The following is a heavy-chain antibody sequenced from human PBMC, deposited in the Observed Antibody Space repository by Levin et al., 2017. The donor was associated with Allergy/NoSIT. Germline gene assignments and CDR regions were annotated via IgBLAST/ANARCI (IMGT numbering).Heavy chain of an antibody. V-gene: IGHV1-18*01. CDR2: VSGDNDDT. D-gene: IGHD2-15*01. Sequence: ASVKVSCKASGYTFDTHAYGILWVRPAPGQGLEWMGWVSGDNDDTNYAQKFQGRVTVTTETSTTTAYMELRSLRFDDTAVYYCAREDMETDAFDVWGQGTMINVSS. CDR1: GYTFDTHAYG. CDR3: AREDMETDAFDV. J-gene: IGHJ3*01.